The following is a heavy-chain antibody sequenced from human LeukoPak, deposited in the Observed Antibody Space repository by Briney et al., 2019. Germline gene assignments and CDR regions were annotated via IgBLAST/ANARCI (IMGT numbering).Heavy chain of an antibody. D-gene: IGHD3-22*01. V-gene: IGHV4-4*09. CDR1: GGSISSYY. CDR3: ARETPVGSSGYYYYY. Sequence: SETLSLTCTVSGGSISSYYWSWIRQPPGKGLEWIGYIYTSGSTNYNPSLKSRVTISVDTSKNQFSLKLSSVTAADTAVYYCARETPVGSSGYYYYYWGQGTLVTVSS. CDR2: IYTSGST. J-gene: IGHJ4*02.